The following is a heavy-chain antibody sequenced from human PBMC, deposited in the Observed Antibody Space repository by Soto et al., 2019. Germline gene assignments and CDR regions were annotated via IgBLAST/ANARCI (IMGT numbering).Heavy chain of an antibody. V-gene: IGHV3-48*02. D-gene: IGHD2-15*01. J-gene: IGHJ6*02. CDR2: ISSSSRTI. CDR3: ARDWGYCSGGTCHYGMDV. CDR1: GFSFSSYR. Sequence: GGSLRLSCAASGFSFSSYRMNWVRQAPGKGPEWLSYISSSSRTIYYADSAKGRFTISRDNAQNSLSLQMNSLRDEDTAIYYCARDWGYCSGGTCHYGMDVWGQGTTVTVSS.